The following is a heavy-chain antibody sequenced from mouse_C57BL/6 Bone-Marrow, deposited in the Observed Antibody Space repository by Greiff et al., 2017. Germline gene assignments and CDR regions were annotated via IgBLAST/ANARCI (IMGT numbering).Heavy chain of an antibody. J-gene: IGHJ2*01. CDR2: IDPSDSET. CDR1: GYTFTSYW. Sequence: VQLQQPGAELVRPGSSVKLSCKASGYTFTSYWMHWVKQRPIQGLEWIGNIDPSDSETHYNQKFKDKATLTVDKSSSTAYMQLSSLTSEDSAVXYCAKAPFAHFDYWGQGTTLTVSS. CDR3: AKAPFAHFDY. V-gene: IGHV1-52*01.